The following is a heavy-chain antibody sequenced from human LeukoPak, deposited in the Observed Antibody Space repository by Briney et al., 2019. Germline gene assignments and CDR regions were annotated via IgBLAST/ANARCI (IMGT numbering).Heavy chain of an antibody. D-gene: IGHD2-2*01. Sequence: ASVKVSCKASGYTFTGYYMHWVRQAPGQGLGWMGWIDPNSGGTNYAQKFQGRVTMTRDTSISTAYMELSRLRSDDTAVYYCARDRKAGSTSDFDYWGQGTLVTVSS. CDR2: IDPNSGGT. V-gene: IGHV1-2*02. CDR3: ARDRKAGSTSDFDY. J-gene: IGHJ4*02. CDR1: GYTFTGYY.